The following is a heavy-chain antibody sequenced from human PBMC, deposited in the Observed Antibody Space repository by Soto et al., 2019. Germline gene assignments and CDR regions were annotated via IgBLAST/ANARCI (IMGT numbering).Heavy chain of an antibody. CDR2: IVWNSGNI. J-gene: IGHJ6*03. D-gene: IGHD2-2*02. V-gene: IGHV3-9*01. CDR1: GFTFDDYA. Sequence: DVQLVESGGGLVQPGTSLRLSCAASGFTFDDYAMHWVRQAPGKGLEWVSGIVWNSGNIAYADSVKGRFTISRDNAKNSLYLKMNSLRTEDTALYYCARIPAAIGYMDVWGKGTTVTVSS. CDR3: ARIPAAIGYMDV.